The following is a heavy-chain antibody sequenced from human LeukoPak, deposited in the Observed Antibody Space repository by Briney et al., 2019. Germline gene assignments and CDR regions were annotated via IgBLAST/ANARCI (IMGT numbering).Heavy chain of an antibody. J-gene: IGHJ4*02. V-gene: IGHV3-74*01. CDR2: INSGGSGT. CDR3: ATSLGPLTEY. D-gene: IGHD7-27*01. CDR1: GFAFSSNW. Sequence: PGGSLRLSCAASGFAFSSNWMHWVRQTPGKGLVWVSRINSGGSGTSYAASVEGRFTISRDNAKNTLYLQMNSLRVEDTAVYYCATSLGPLTEYWGQGTLVPVSS.